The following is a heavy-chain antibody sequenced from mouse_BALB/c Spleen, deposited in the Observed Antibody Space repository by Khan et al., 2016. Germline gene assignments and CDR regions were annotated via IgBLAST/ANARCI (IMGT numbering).Heavy chain of an antibody. V-gene: IGHV4-1*02. D-gene: IGHD1-2*01. J-gene: IGHJ2*01. Sequence: EVKRRESGGGLVQPGGSLKLSCAASGFDFSRYWMSWVRQAPGKGLEWIGEINPDSSTINYTPSLKDKFIISRDNAKNTLYLQMSKVRSEDTALYFCARLQYYGYMNYWGQGTTLTVAS. CDR1: GFDFSRYW. CDR2: INPDSSTI. CDR3: ARLQYYGYMNY.